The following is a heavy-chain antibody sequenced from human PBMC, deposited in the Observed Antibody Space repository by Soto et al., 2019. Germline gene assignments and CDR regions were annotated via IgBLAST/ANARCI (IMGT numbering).Heavy chain of an antibody. J-gene: IGHJ4*01. V-gene: IGHV3-21*01. Sequence: GGSLRLSCAASGFTFSSYSMNWVRQAPGKGLEWVSTISSTSSYIYYADSVKGRFTISRDNSKNSLYLQMSSLRAEDTAVYYCATDQLSLLKYDYWGQGTLVTVSS. CDR1: GFTFSSYS. CDR2: ISSTSSYI. D-gene: IGHD3-16*01. CDR3: ATDQLSLLKYDY.